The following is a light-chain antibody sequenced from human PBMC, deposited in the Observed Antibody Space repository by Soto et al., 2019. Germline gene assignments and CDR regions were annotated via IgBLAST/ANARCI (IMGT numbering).Light chain of an antibody. CDR1: SGHSDYA. CDR3: QTWGTGFWV. CDR2: LNNDGSH. V-gene: IGLV4-69*01. Sequence: QTVVTQSPSASASLGASVKLTCTLNSGHSDYAVAWHQQQPEKGPRFLMKLNNDGSHIKGDGIPARFSGSSSGAERYLTISSLRSEDEADYYCQTWGTGFWVFGGGTKLTVL. J-gene: IGLJ3*02.